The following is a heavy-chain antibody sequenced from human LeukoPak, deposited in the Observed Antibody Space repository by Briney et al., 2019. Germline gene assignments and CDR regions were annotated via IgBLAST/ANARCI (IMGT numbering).Heavy chain of an antibody. V-gene: IGHV1-2*02. CDR2: INPNSGGT. Sequence: ASVKVSCKASGYTFTGCYMHWVRQAPGQGLEWMGWINPNSGGTNYAQKFQGRVTMTRDTFISTAYMELSRLRSDDTAVYYCARGWSGYSLYYYYYMDVWGKGTTVTVSS. CDR3: ARGWSGYSLYYYYYMDV. J-gene: IGHJ6*03. D-gene: IGHD3-3*01. CDR1: GYTFTGCY.